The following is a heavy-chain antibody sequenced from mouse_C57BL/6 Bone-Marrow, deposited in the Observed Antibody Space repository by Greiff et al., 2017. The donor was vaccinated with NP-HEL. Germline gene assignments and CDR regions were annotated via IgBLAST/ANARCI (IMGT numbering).Heavy chain of an antibody. Sequence: EVQLQQSGAELVRPGASVKLSCTASGFNIKDDYMHWVKQRPEQGLEWIGWIDPENGDTEYASKFQGKATITADTSSNTAYLQLSSLTSEDTAVYYCTTPFYYGSSEFAYWGQGTLVTVSA. V-gene: IGHV14-4*01. CDR2: IDPENGDT. CDR1: GFNIKDDY. J-gene: IGHJ3*01. CDR3: TTPFYYGSSEFAY. D-gene: IGHD1-1*01.